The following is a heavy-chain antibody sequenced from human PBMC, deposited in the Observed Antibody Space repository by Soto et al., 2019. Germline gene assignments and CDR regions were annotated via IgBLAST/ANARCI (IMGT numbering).Heavy chain of an antibody. V-gene: IGHV4-39*07. Sequence: SETLSLTCTVSGGSISSSSYYWGWIRQPPGKGLEWIGSIYYSGSTYYNPSLKSRVTISVDTSKNQFSLKLSSVTAADTAVYYCARSRGLTGDRGGWFDPWGQGTLVTVSS. D-gene: IGHD7-27*01. J-gene: IGHJ5*02. CDR2: IYYSGST. CDR1: GGSISSSSYY. CDR3: ARSRGLTGDRGGWFDP.